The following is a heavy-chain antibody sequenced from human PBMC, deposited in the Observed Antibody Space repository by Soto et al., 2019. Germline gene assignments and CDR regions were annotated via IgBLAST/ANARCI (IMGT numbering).Heavy chain of an antibody. CDR2: IVVGSGNT. CDR3: AADPYYDSSGYYYQYYFDY. D-gene: IGHD3-22*01. J-gene: IGHJ4*02. Sequence: ASVKVSCKASGFTFTSSAMQWVRQARGQRLEWIGWIVVGSGNTNYAQKFQERVTITRDMSTSTAYMELSSLRSEDTAVYYCAADPYYDSSGYYYQYYFDYWGQGTLVTVSS. CDR1: GFTFTSSA. V-gene: IGHV1-58*02.